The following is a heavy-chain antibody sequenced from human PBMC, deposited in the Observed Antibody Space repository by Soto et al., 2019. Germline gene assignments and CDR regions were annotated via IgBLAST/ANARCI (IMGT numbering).Heavy chain of an antibody. CDR3: ERVTLGGQFDY. J-gene: IGHJ4*02. Sequence: GGSLRLSCAASGFTFSSYEMDWVRQAPGKGLEWVSYISSSGSTIYYADSVKGRFTISRDNAKNSLYLQMNSLRAEDTAVYYCERVTLGGQFDYWGQGTLVTVSS. D-gene: IGHD3-3*01. CDR1: GFTFSSYE. V-gene: IGHV3-48*03. CDR2: ISSSGSTI.